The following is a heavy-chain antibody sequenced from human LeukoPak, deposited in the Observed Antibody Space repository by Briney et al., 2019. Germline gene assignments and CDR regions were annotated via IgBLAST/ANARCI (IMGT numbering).Heavy chain of an antibody. J-gene: IGHJ4*02. V-gene: IGHV1-2*02. D-gene: IGHD1-26*01. CDR3: ARIRGGNNYHFDY. Sequence: GESLKISCKASGYTFTDYYIHWVRQAPGQGLEWMGWVNPYSGGTNYAQKFQGRVTMTRDTSISTAYMDLSRLTSDDTAVYYCARIRGGNNYHFDYWGQGTLVTVSS. CDR2: VNPYSGGT. CDR1: GYTFTDYY.